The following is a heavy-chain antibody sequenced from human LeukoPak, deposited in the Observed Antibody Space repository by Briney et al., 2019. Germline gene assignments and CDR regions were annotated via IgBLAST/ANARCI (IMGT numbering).Heavy chain of an antibody. D-gene: IGHD4-17*01. CDR2: INHSGST. CDR3: ARHKDGDLDAFDI. Sequence: SETLSLTCAVYGGSFSGYYWSWIRQPPGKGLEWIGEINHSGSTNYNPSLKSRVTISVDTSKNQFSLKLSSVTAADTAVYYCARHKDGDLDAFDIWGQGTMVTVSS. J-gene: IGHJ3*02. V-gene: IGHV4-34*01. CDR1: GGSFSGYY.